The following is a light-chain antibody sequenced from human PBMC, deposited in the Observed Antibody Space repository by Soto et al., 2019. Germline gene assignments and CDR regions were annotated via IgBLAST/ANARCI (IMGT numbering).Light chain of an antibody. CDR2: KAS. V-gene: IGKV1-5*03. CDR3: QQYNTYPLT. J-gene: IGKJ4*01. Sequence: DIQMTQSPSTLFGSVGARVTITCRASEGIITWLAWNQQKQGKAPKLLINKASSLEGGVPSRFGGSGSGTLFNITISSLHPDDFATYYCQQYNTYPLTFGGGTTVDIK. CDR1: EGIITW.